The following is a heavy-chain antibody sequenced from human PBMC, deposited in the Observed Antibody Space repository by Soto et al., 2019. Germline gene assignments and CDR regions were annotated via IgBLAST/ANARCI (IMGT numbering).Heavy chain of an antibody. Sequence: EGSLRLSCAASGFTFSSYAMSWVRQAPGKGLEWVSALSGSGDRTYYADSVKGRVTISRDNSKNTLYLHMSSLTAEDTAVYFCAKDSGSTYGNGWFEPWGQGTLVTV. CDR2: LSGSGDRT. J-gene: IGHJ5*02. D-gene: IGHD5-18*01. CDR1: GFTFSSYA. V-gene: IGHV3-23*01. CDR3: AKDSGSTYGNGWFEP.